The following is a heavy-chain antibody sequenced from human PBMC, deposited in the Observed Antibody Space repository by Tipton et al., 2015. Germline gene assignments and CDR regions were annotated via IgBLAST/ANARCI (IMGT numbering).Heavy chain of an antibody. CDR1: AYSISSDYY. V-gene: IGHV4-38-2*02. CDR3: ARDLEHGMDV. J-gene: IGHJ6*02. CDR2: ISHSGNT. Sequence: TLSLTCAVSAYSISSDYYWGWIRQPPGKGLEWIGSISHSGNTYYNPSLKSRVTMSRDTSKNQFSLEMRSVTAADTAVYFCARDLEHGMDVWGQGTTVTVSS.